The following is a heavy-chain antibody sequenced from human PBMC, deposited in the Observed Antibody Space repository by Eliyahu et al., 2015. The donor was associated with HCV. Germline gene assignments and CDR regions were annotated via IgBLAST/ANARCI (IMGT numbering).Heavy chain of an antibody. CDR1: GLTXXXHA. CDR3: AKSAYYDANGYRPYYFDY. D-gene: IGHD4/OR15-4a*01. J-gene: IGHJ4*02. CDR2: ISGRGGTT. Sequence: EVQLLESGGGLAQPGGSLXLSCAASGLTXXXHAXTWVRQAPGKGLGWVSVISGRGGTTFYADSVNGRFTISRDNSKNTLYLQMNSLRVEDTAIYYCAKSAYYDANGYRPYYFDYWGQGTLVTVSS. V-gene: IGHV3-23*01.